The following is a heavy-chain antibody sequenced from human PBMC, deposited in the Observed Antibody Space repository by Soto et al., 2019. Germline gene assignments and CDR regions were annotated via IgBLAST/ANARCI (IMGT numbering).Heavy chain of an antibody. V-gene: IGHV1-69*01. D-gene: IGHD2-15*01. CDR3: AGMSGRDCHSGGGGFSLDD. CDR2: IVPLSDRT. Sequence: QVQLVQSGAEVKKPGSSLKVSCKVFGETLNSHPIGWVRQAPGQGLEWVGGIVPLSDRTNYTQELQSRVTVTADVSTRRVYMELRNLNSEDTDVYDCAGMSGRDCHSGGGGFSLDDWGQGSLITVSS. J-gene: IGHJ4*02. CDR1: GETLNSHP.